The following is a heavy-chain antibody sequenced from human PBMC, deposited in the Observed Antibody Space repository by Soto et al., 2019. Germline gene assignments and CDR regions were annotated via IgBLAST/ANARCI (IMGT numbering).Heavy chain of an antibody. CDR2: NSGSRSTV. J-gene: IGHJ6*03. V-gene: IGHV3-48*01. D-gene: IGHD1-1*01. Sequence: GGSLRLSCAASGFTFTNCSMTWVRQAPGKGLEWVSYNSGSRSTVYYADSVKGRFTIFRDNAKSSLYLQMNSLRAEDTAVYYCARGPEYNWNDGSYYYYYMDVWGTGTTVTAP. CDR3: ARGPEYNWNDGSYYYYYMDV. CDR1: GFTFTNCS.